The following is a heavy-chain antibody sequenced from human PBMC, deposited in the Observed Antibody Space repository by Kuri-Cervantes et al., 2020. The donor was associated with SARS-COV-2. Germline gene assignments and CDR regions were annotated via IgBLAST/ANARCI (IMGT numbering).Heavy chain of an antibody. CDR3: ARDLVVAATHDYCYYGMDV. D-gene: IGHD2-15*01. CDR2: INTNTGNP. CDR1: GYTFTSYA. V-gene: IGHV7-4-1*02. J-gene: IGHJ6*02. Sequence: ASVKVSCKASGYTFTSYAMNWVRQAPGQGLEWMGWINTNTGNPTYAQGFTGRFVFSLDTSVSTAYLQISSLKAEDTAVYYCARDLVVAATHDYCYYGMDVWGQGTTVTVSS.